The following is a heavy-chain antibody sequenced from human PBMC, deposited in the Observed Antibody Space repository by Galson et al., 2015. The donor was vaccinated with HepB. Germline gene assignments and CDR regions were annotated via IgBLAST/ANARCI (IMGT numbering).Heavy chain of an antibody. Sequence: ETLSLTCAVYGGSFSGYYWSWIRQPPGKGLEWIGEINHSGSTNYNPSLKSRVTISVDTSKNQFSLKLSSVTAADTAVYYCAREGSIAVAGTFDYWGQGTLVTVSS. CDR2: INHSGST. CDR3: AREGSIAVAGTFDY. J-gene: IGHJ4*02. CDR1: GGSFSGYY. D-gene: IGHD6-19*01. V-gene: IGHV4-34*01.